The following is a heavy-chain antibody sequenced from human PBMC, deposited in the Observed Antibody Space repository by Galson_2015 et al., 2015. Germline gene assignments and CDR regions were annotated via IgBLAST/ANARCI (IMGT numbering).Heavy chain of an antibody. J-gene: IGHJ4*02. CDR3: ASRPYGSGSYYLDY. D-gene: IGHD3-10*01. CDR1: GFTVSSNY. CDR2: IYSGGST. Sequence: SLRLSCAASGFTVSSNYMSWVRQAPGKGLEWVSVIYSGGSTYYADSVKGRFTISRDNSKNTLYLQMNSLRAEDTAVYYCASRPYGSGSYYLDYWGQGTLVTVSS. V-gene: IGHV3-53*01.